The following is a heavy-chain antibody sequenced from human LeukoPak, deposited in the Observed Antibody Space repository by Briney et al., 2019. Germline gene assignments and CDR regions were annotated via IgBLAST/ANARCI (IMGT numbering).Heavy chain of an antibody. D-gene: IGHD2-15*01. CDR3: AKASAGPGGGARCYDFDS. CDR2: FSGTVDTT. V-gene: IGHV3-23*01. J-gene: IGHJ4*02. CDR1: GFTFTTYA. Sequence: QTGGSLRLSCAASGFTFTTYAMSWVRQTPGKGLEWVSTFSGTVDTTYHADSVKGRFTISRDNSKNTVYLQMNSLRAEDTAVYCCAKASAGPGGGARCYDFDSWDQGTPVTV.